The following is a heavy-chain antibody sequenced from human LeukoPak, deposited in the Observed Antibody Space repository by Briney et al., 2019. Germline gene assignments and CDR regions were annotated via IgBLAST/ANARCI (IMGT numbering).Heavy chain of an antibody. Sequence: ASVKVSCKASGYTFTSYYMHWVRQAPGQGLEWMGIINPSGGSTSYAQKFQGRVTMTRDTSTSTVYMELSSLRSEDTAVYYCARAQTNDFWSGYQGTPFDYWGQGTLVTVSS. CDR1: GYTFTSYY. J-gene: IGHJ4*02. CDR2: INPSGGST. CDR3: ARAQTNDFWSGYQGTPFDY. V-gene: IGHV1-46*01. D-gene: IGHD3-3*01.